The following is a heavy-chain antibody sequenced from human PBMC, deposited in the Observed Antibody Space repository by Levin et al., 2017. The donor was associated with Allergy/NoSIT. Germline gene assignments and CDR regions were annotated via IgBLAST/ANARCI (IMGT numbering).Heavy chain of an antibody. CDR3: AKDMRPLRWNPDAFDI. J-gene: IGHJ3*02. D-gene: IGHD4-23*01. CDR1: GFTFDDYA. Sequence: PGGSLRLSCAASGFTFDDYAIHWVRQAPGKGLEWVSGISWNSGSIGYADSVKGRFTISRDNAKNSLYLRMNSLRAEDTALYYCAKDMRPLRWNPDAFDIWGQGTMVTVSS. CDR2: ISWNSGSI. V-gene: IGHV3-9*01.